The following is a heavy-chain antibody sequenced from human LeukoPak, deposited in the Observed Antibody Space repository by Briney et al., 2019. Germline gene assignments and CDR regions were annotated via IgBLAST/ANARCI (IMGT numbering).Heavy chain of an antibody. J-gene: IGHJ5*02. D-gene: IGHD4-17*01. V-gene: IGHV1-2*02. CDR2: INANSGDT. CDR3: ARDRQNYGDYGVNWFDP. Sequence: ASVKVSCKASGHTFTGYYMHWVRQAPGQGLEWMGWINANSGDTNYAQKFQGRVTMTRDTSISTAYMELSRLRSDDTAVYYCARDRQNYGDYGVNWFDPWGQGTLVTVSS. CDR1: GHTFTGYY.